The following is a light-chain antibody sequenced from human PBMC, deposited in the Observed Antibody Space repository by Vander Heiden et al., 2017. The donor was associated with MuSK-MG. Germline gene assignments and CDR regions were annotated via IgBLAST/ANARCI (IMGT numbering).Light chain of an antibody. CDR2: KAS. V-gene: IGKV1-5*03. CDR3: QKYNSYSKT. Sequence: DIQLTQSPSTLSASVGYRVTITGRASQSSSSWLAWYQQKPGKAPKLLIYKASSLESGVPSRFSGSGSGTEFTLTSSSLQPDDVATYYGQKYNSYSKTFGQEAKVEIK. J-gene: IGKJ1*01. CDR1: QSSSSW.